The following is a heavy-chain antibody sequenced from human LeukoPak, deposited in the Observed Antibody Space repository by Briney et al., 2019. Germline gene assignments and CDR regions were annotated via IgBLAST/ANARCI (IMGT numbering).Heavy chain of an antibody. CDR2: IFRSGST. CDR1: GGSVSDGHW. CDR3: ARMSGSGYHKINDYYGMDV. D-gene: IGHD3-3*01. V-gene: IGHV4-4*02. Sequence: SETLSLTCAVSGGSVSDGHWWSWVRQPPGKGLEWIGEIFRSGSTTYNPSLKSRVTISVDTSKNQFSLKLSSVTAADTAVYYCARMSGSGYHKINDYYGMDVWGQGTTVTVSS. J-gene: IGHJ6*02.